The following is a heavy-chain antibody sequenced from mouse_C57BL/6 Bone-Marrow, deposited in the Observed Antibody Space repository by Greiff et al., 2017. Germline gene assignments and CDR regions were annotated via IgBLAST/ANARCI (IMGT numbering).Heavy chain of an antibody. D-gene: IGHD2-14*01. J-gene: IGHJ2*01. CDR1: GYTFTSYW. Sequence: QVQLQQPGAELVKPGASVKMSCKASGYTFTSYWITWVKQRPGQGLEWIGDIYPTSGRTNYNEKFKSKAILTVDNSSNTAYMPLSSLTSEDSAVFYCARSGTRGRSFDYWGQGTTLTVSS. CDR2: IYPTSGRT. V-gene: IGHV1-55*01. CDR3: ARSGTRGRSFDY.